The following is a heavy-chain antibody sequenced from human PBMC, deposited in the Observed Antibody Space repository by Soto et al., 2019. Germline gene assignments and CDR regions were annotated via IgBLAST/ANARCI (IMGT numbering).Heavy chain of an antibody. CDR1: GFTFSSFN. CDR2: ISSRSSAI. CDR3: ARDGRWLISP. V-gene: IGHV3-48*02. Sequence: GGSLRLSCAASGFTFSSFNMNWVRQAPGKGLEWLSYISSRSSAIYYADSVKGRFTISRDNAKNSLFLQMNSLRDEDTAIYYCARDGRWLISPGGQGTLVTVS. D-gene: IGHD6-19*01. J-gene: IGHJ5*02.